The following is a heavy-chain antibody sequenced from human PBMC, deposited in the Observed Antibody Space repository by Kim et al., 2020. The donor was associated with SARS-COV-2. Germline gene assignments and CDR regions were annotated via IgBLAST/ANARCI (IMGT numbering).Heavy chain of an antibody. CDR2: VSRADSIT. J-gene: IGHJ3*01. Sequence: GESLKISCEGSGYSFTDFWIAWVRHMPGKGLEWMGIVSRADSITKYSPSFQGQVTISADKSISTAFLQWSSLKASDTAMYYCARCHYYDSGGNYWANSFD. V-gene: IGHV5-51*01. CDR3: ARCHYYDSGGNYWANSFD. CDR1: GYSFTDFW. D-gene: IGHD3-22*01.